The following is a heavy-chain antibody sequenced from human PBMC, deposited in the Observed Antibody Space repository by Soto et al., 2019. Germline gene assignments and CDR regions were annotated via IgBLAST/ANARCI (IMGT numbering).Heavy chain of an antibody. CDR1: GGTFSSDA. D-gene: IGHD6-25*01. CDR3: ATGRPSGYYRKTPENYYYYYMDV. Sequence: SVKVSCKASGGTFSSDAISWVRQAPGQGLQWLGGIIPSFATAIYAQKFQGRVTMTEDTSTDTAYMELSSLRSEDTAVYYCATGRPSGYYRKTPENYYYYYMDVWGKGTTITVSS. V-gene: IGHV1-69*06. CDR2: IIPSFATA. J-gene: IGHJ6*03.